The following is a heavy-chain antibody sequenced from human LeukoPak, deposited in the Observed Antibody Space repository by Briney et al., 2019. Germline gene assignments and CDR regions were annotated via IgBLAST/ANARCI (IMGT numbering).Heavy chain of an antibody. CDR1: GFTFSSYG. J-gene: IGHJ4*02. D-gene: IGHD6-19*01. V-gene: IGHV3-30*18. CDR3: AKDSSSGYSSGWPPVPIDY. CDR2: ISYDGSNK. Sequence: GGSLRLSCAASGFTFSSYGMHWVRQAPGKGLEWVAVISYDGSNKYYADSVKGRFTISRDNSKNTLYLQMNSLRAEDTAVYCCAKDSSSGYSSGWPPVPIDYWGQGTLVTVSS.